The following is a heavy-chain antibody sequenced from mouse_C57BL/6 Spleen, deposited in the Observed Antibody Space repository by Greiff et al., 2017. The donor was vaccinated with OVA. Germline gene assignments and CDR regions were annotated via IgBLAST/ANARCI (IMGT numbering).Heavy chain of an antibody. Sequence: DVMLVESEGGLVQPGSSMKLSCTASGFTFSDYYMAWVRQVPEKGLEWVANINYDGSSTYYLDSLKSRFIISRDNAKNILYLQMSSLKSEDTATYYCARKYYGSSYVDYFDYWGQGTTLTVSS. V-gene: IGHV5-16*01. CDR2: INYDGSST. CDR3: ARKYYGSSYVDYFDY. D-gene: IGHD1-1*01. J-gene: IGHJ2*01. CDR1: GFTFSDYY.